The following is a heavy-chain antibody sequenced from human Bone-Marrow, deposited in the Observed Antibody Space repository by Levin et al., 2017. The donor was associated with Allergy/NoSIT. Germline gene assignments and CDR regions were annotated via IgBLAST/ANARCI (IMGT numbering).Heavy chain of an antibody. Sequence: AGGSLRLSCAASGFTFTNFAMCWVRQAPGKGLEWVSTISGSGDTTYYSDSVKGRFTVSRDNLMNTVFLRLSSVNADDTAIYYCAKDPGAAARGWAFEYWGQGALVTVSS. J-gene: IGHJ4*02. CDR1: GFTFTNFA. CDR3: AKDPGAAARGWAFEY. CDR2: ISGSGDTT. D-gene: IGHD6-19*01. V-gene: IGHV3-23*01.